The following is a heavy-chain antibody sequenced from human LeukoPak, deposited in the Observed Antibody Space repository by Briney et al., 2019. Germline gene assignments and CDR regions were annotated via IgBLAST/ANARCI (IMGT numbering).Heavy chain of an antibody. J-gene: IGHJ5*02. CDR3: ARVGGTYYYGSGSLRGWFDP. V-gene: IGHV3-7*01. Sequence: GGSLRLSCAASGFTFSSYWMSWVRQAPGKGLEWVANIKQDGSEKYYVDSVKGRFTISRDNAKNSLYLQMNSLRAEDTAVYYCARVGGTYYYGSGSLRGWFDPWGQGTLVTVSS. CDR2: IKQDGSEK. CDR1: GFTFSSYW. D-gene: IGHD3-10*01.